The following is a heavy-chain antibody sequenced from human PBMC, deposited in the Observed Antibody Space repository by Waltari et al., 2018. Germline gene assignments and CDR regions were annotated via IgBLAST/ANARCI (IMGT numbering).Heavy chain of an antibody. CDR3: ARELWSGDYYYGMDV. CDR2: IYTSGST. Sequence: QVQLQESGPGLVKPSETLSLTCTVSGASINNHHWAWIRQPAGKGLEWIGYIYTSGSTNYNPSLKSRVTISVDTSKNQFSLKLSSVTAADTAVYYCARELWSGDYYYGMDVWGQGTTVTVSS. CDR1: GASINNHH. J-gene: IGHJ6*02. V-gene: IGHV4-4*09. D-gene: IGHD3-3*01.